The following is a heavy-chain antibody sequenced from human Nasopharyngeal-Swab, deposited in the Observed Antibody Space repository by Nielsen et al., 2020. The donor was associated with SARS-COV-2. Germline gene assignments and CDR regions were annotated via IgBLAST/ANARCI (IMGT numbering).Heavy chain of an antibody. CDR1: EFTFSSYP. CDR2: ISSRSSTI. J-gene: IGHJ6*02. V-gene: IGHV3-48*04. Sequence: GESLKISCEASEFTFSSYPMNWVRQAPGKGLEWLSYISSRSSTIYYADSVKGRFTISRDNAKNSLYLQMSSLRAEDTAVYYCARMNYYFYYGMDVWGQGTTVTVSS. CDR3: ARMNYYFYYGMDV.